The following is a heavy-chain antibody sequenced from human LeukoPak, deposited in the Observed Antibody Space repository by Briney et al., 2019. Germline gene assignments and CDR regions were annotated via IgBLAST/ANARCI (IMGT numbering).Heavy chain of an antibody. Sequence: RPSETLSLTCAVSVYSISSGYYWGWIRQPPGKGPERIGSIYHSGSTYYNPSLKSRVTISVDTSKNQFSLKLSSVTPADTAVFNCGKHPQSPLLFEIHYCRQRTLETVSS. V-gene: IGHV4-38-2*01. J-gene: IGHJ4*02. D-gene: IGHD2-2*01. CDR2: IYHSGST. CDR1: VYSISSGYY. CDR3: GKHPQSPLLFEIHY.